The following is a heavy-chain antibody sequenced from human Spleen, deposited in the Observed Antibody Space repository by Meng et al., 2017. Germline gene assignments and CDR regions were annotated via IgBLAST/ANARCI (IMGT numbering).Heavy chain of an antibody. CDR1: GYSISSGYY. D-gene: IGHD4-17*01. Sequence: SETLSLTCAVSGYSISSGYYWGWIRQPPGKGLEWIGSIYHSGSTYYNPSLKSRVTMSVDTSKNQISLKLTSVTAADTAFYYCAGDNGDYGLFRYWGQGTLVTVSS. J-gene: IGHJ4*02. V-gene: IGHV4-38-2*02. CDR3: AGDNGDYGLFRY. CDR2: IYHSGST.